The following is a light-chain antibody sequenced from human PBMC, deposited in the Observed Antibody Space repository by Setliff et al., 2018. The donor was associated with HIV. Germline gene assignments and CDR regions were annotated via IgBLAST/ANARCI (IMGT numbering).Light chain of an antibody. CDR2: EDN. V-gene: IGLV6-57*01. CDR1: SGSIASNY. Sequence: NFMLTQPHSVSESPGKTVTISCTRSSGSIASNYVQWFQQLPGSSPTTMIYEDNQRPSGVPDRFSGSIDSSSNSASLTISGLKTEDEADYYCQSYDSSSVVFGGGTKVTVL. CDR3: QSYDSSSVV. J-gene: IGLJ2*01.